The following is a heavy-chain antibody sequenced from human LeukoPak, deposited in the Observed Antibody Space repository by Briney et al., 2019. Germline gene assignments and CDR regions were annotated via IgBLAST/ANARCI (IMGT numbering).Heavy chain of an antibody. CDR1: GFTFSSYA. CDR3: ARDIRGEQDYDFWSGYYFPAVIAGFLAADV. D-gene: IGHD3-3*01. Sequence: LPGGSLRLSCAASGFTFSSYAMSWVRQAPGKGLEWVSAISGSGGSTYYADSVKGRFTISRDNAKNSLYLQMNSLRAEDTAVYYCARDIRGEQDYDFWSGYYFPAVIAGFLAADVWGQGTTVTVSS. V-gene: IGHV3-23*01. J-gene: IGHJ6*02. CDR2: ISGSGGST.